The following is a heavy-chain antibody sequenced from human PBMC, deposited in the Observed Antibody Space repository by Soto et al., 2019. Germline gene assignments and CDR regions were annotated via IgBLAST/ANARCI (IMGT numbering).Heavy chain of an antibody. D-gene: IGHD6-13*01. CDR1: GFTFSSYA. CDR2: ISYDGSNK. Sequence: GGSLRLSCAASGFTFSSYAMHWVRQAPGKGLEWVAVISYDGSNKYYADSVKGRFTISRDNSKNTLYLQMNSLRAEDTAVYYYARDFVVVEQQLPNNWFDPWGQGTLVTVSS. J-gene: IGHJ5*02. CDR3: ARDFVVVEQQLPNNWFDP. V-gene: IGHV3-30-3*01.